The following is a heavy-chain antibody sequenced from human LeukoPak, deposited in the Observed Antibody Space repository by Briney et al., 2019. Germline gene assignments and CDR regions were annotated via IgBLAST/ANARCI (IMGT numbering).Heavy chain of an antibody. CDR1: GFTFTGFW. J-gene: IGHJ5*02. CDR3: AKRSDYGDHRTFDP. CDR2: INEYGSET. D-gene: IGHD4-17*01. Sequence: GGSLRLSCAASGFTFTGFWMSWVRQAPGKGLEWVAKINEYGSETYYVDSVRGRFTISRDNSKNTLYLQMNSLRAEDTAVYYCAKRSDYGDHRTFDPWGQGTLVTVSS. V-gene: IGHV3-7*02.